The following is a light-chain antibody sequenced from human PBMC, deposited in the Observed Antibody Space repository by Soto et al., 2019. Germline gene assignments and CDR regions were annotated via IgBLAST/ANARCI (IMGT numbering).Light chain of an antibody. V-gene: IGKV3-15*01. CDR1: QSISSN. Sequence: EIVMTQSPATLSVSPGERATLSCRASQSISSNLAWYQQKPGQAPRLLIYGASTRATGIPARFSGSGPGTDFTLTISSLQSEDFAVYYCQQYNNWPPDTFGPGTKVDIK. CDR2: GAS. J-gene: IGKJ3*01. CDR3: QQYNNWPPDT.